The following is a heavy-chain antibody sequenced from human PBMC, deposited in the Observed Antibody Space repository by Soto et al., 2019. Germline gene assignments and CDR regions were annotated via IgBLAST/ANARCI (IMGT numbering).Heavy chain of an antibody. Sequence: EVQLVESGGGLVKPGGSLRLSCAASGFTFSRYIMHWVRQAPGQGLKWIATISSTSTNIYYADSVKGRITISRDNPKNSLSLQMDSLRREDTAVYYCARGIASSSLVTFDVWGQGTMVTVSP. CDR1: GFTFSRYI. CDR3: ARGIASSSLVTFDV. J-gene: IGHJ3*01. V-gene: IGHV3-21*01. CDR2: ISSTSTNI. D-gene: IGHD2-21*01.